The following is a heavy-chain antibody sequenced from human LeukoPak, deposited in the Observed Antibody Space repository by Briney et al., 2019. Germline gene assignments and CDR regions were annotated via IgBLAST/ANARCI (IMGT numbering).Heavy chain of an antibody. Sequence: SETLSLTCTVSGGSISDYYWSWVRQPPGKGLEWIGYIYYSGSTNYNPSLKSRVTISGDTSKNQFSLKLSSVTAADTAVYYCARGLHYYDSSGYPYWYFDLWGRGTLVTVSS. J-gene: IGHJ2*01. CDR2: IYYSGST. V-gene: IGHV4-59*01. D-gene: IGHD3-22*01. CDR1: GGSISDYY. CDR3: ARGLHYYDSSGYPYWYFDL.